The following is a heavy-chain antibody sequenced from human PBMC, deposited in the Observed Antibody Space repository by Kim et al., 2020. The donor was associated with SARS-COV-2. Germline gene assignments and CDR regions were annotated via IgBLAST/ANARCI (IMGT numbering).Heavy chain of an antibody. D-gene: IGHD3-10*01. CDR1: GLTVSSNY. Sequence: GGSLRLSCVVSGLTVSSNYMNWLRQAPGKGLEWVSVIYPGGVTNYADAVKGRFIISRDNSKNEIYLQMKSLRVDDTAVYYCAKEFNYYESGKYFDDWGQGTLVIVSS. V-gene: IGHV3-53*01. CDR2: IYPGGVT. CDR3: AKEFNYYESGKYFDD. J-gene: IGHJ4*02.